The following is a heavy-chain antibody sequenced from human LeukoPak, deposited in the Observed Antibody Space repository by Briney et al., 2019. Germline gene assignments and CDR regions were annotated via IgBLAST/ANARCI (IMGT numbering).Heavy chain of an antibody. CDR1: GFTFSRYG. D-gene: IGHD5-18*01. Sequence: PGGSLRLSCAASGFTFSRYGMHWVRQAPGKGLEWVAVISYDGGNKYYADSVKGRFTIDRDNSKNTVYLQLNSLRAEDTAVYFCARGGSDTAMAHDYWGQGTLVTVSS. CDR3: ARGGSDTAMAHDY. J-gene: IGHJ4*02. CDR2: ISYDGGNK. V-gene: IGHV3-30*03.